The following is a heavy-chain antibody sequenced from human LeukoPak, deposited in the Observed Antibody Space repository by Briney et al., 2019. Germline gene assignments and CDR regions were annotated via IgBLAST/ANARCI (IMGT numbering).Heavy chain of an antibody. V-gene: IGHV4-34*01. D-gene: IGHD2/OR15-2a*01. CDR1: GGSFSGDY. CDR2: INHSGST. Sequence: PSETLSLTCVVYGGSFSGDYWSWIRQPPGQGLEWIGEINHSGSTNYNPSLKSRVTISVATSKNQFSLKLSSVTAADTAVYYCARVGAYGSGFLFDYWGQGTLVTVSS. J-gene: IGHJ4*02. CDR3: ARVGAYGSGFLFDY.